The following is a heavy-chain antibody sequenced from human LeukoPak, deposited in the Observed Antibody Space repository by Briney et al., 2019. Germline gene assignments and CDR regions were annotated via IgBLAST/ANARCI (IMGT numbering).Heavy chain of an antibody. CDR1: GGTFSSYA. Sequence: SVKVSCKASGGTFSSYAISWVRQAPGQGLEWMGRIIPILGIANYAQKFQGRVTITADKSTSTAYMELSSLRSEDTAVYYCARDRGPRELCCSSTSCYEGGVDYWGQGTLVTVSS. CDR3: ARDRGPRELCCSSTSCYEGGVDY. J-gene: IGHJ4*02. D-gene: IGHD2-2*01. CDR2: IIPILGIA. V-gene: IGHV1-69*04.